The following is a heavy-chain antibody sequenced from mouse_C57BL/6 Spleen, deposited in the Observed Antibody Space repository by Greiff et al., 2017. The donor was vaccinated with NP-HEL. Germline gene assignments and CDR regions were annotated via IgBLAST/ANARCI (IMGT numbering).Heavy chain of an antibody. Sequence: VQLQQSGAELAKPGASVKLSCKASGYTFTSYWMHWVKQRPGQGLEWIGYINPSSGYTKYNQKFKDKATLTADNSSSTAYMQLSSLTYEDSAVYYCASGKNYFDYWGQGTTLTVSS. CDR3: ASGKNYFDY. CDR1: GYTFTSYW. CDR2: INPSSGYT. J-gene: IGHJ2*01. V-gene: IGHV1-7*01.